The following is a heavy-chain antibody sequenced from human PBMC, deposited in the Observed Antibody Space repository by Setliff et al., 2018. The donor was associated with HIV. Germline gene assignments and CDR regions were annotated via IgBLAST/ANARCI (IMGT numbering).Heavy chain of an antibody. Sequence: SETLSLTCTVSGGSISTYFWTWIRQPPGKGLEWIGYIYTSGSTNYNPSLKSRVTISVDTSKNQFSLKLSSLTAADTAVYYCARGSFIGDYYYFDYWGQGTLVTVSS. CDR2: IYTSGST. J-gene: IGHJ4*02. CDR3: ARGSFIGDYYYFDY. CDR1: GGSISTYF. V-gene: IGHV4-4*08. D-gene: IGHD3-10*01.